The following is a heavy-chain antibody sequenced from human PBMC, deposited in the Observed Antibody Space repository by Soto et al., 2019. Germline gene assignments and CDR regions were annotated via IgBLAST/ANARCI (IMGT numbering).Heavy chain of an antibody. D-gene: IGHD6-13*01. J-gene: IGHJ6*02. CDR2: ISSSSSYI. CDR3: ARSQYSSSWYSHYYYYYGMDV. Sequence: PGGSLRLSCAASGSTFSSYAMSWVRQAPGKGLEWVSSISSSSSYIYYADSVKGRFTISRDNAKNTLYLQMNSLRAEDTAVYYCARSQYSSSWYSHYYYYYGMDVWGQGTTVTVSS. CDR1: GSTFSSYA. V-gene: IGHV3-21*01.